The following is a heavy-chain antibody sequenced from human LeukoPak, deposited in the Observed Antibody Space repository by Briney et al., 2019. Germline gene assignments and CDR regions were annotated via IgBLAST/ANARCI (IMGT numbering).Heavy chain of an antibody. Sequence: SETLSLTCAVYGGSFSGYYWSWIRQPPGKGLEWIGEINHSGSTNYNPSLKSRVTISVDTSKNQFSLKLSSVTAADTAVYYCARGRQWLGRPFDYWGQGTLVTISS. J-gene: IGHJ4*02. D-gene: IGHD6-19*01. CDR1: GGSFSGYY. V-gene: IGHV4-34*01. CDR2: INHSGST. CDR3: ARGRQWLGRPFDY.